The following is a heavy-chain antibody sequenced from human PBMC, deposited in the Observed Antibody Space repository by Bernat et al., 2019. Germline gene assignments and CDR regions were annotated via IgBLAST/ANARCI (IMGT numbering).Heavy chain of an antibody. V-gene: IGHV3-64*01. CDR2: ISSNGGST. J-gene: IGHJ3*02. Sequence: EVQLVESGGGLVQPGGSLRLSCAASGFTSSSYAMHWVRQAPGKGLEYVSAISSNGGSTYYANSVKGRFTISRDNSKNTLYLQMGSLRAEDMAVYYCAREGFGEFRAFDAFDIWGQGTMVTVSS. CDR3: AREGFGEFRAFDAFDI. D-gene: IGHD3-10*01. CDR1: GFTSSSYA.